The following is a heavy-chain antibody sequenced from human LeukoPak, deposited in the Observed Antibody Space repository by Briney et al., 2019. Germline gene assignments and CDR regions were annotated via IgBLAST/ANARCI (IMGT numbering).Heavy chain of an antibody. Sequence: SETLSLTCTVSGGSISSYYWSWIRQPPGKGLEWIGYIYYSGSANYYPSLKSRVTVSVDTSKNQFSLKLSSVTAAATAVYYCARSAGYYFDYWGQGTLVTVSS. CDR2: IYYSGSA. V-gene: IGHV4-59*01. J-gene: IGHJ4*02. D-gene: IGHD1-14*01. CDR3: ARSAGYYFDY. CDR1: GGSISSYY.